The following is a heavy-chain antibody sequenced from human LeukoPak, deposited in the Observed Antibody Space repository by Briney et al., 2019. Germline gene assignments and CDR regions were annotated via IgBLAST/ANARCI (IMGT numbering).Heavy chain of an antibody. Sequence: SETLSLTCTVSGGSISSYYWSWIRQPPGKGLEWIGYIYYSGSTNYNPSLKSRVTISVDTSKNQFSLKLSSVTAADTAVYYCARDHYDSSGLDAFDIWGQGTMVTVSP. V-gene: IGHV4-59*01. J-gene: IGHJ3*02. CDR1: GGSISSYY. D-gene: IGHD3-22*01. CDR3: ARDHYDSSGLDAFDI. CDR2: IYYSGST.